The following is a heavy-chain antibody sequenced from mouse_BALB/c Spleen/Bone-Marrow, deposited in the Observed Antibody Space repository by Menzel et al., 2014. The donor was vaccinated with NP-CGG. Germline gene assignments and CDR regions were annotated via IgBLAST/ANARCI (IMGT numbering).Heavy chain of an antibody. J-gene: IGHJ4*01. Sequence: VQLQQSGPELVIPGASVKISCKASGYTFTDYNMHWVKQSHGKSLEWIGYIYPYNGGTGYNQKFKSKATLTVDNSSSTAYMELRSLTSEDSAVYYCARLDGYYVAMDYWGQGTSVTVSS. CDR2: IYPYNGGT. CDR1: GYTFTDYN. V-gene: IGHV1S29*02. D-gene: IGHD2-3*01. CDR3: ARLDGYYVAMDY.